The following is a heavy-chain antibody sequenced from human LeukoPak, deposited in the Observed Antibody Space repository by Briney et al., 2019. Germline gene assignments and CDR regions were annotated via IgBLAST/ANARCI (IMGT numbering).Heavy chain of an antibody. CDR1: GGSINGGSYY. Sequence: SETLSLTCSVSGGSINGGSYYWSWIRQPAGKPLEWIGHIFTTGSTSYNPSLRTRVTISEDSSKDQFSLNLKSVTAADTAVYYCARAPLSRDGVVQGGFDYWGQGTLVTVSS. J-gene: IGHJ4*02. CDR2: IFTTGST. V-gene: IGHV4-61*09. CDR3: ARAPLSRDGVVQGGFDY. D-gene: IGHD3-3*01.